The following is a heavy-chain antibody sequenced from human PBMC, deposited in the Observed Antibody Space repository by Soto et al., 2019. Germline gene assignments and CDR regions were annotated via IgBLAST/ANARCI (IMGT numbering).Heavy chain of an antibody. Sequence: ASVKVSCKASGYTFTSYAMHWVRQAPGQRLEWMGWINAGNGNTKYSQKFQGRVTITRDTSASTAYMELSSLRSEDTAVYYCARSIVVVTAAVYWGQGTLVTVSS. CDR3: ARSIVVVTAAVY. CDR1: GYTFTSYA. CDR2: INAGNGNT. V-gene: IGHV1-3*01. J-gene: IGHJ4*02. D-gene: IGHD2-21*02.